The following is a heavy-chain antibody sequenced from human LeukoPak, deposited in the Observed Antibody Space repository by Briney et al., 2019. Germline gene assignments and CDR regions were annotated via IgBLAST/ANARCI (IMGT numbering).Heavy chain of an antibody. CDR1: GFTVSSNY. Sequence: GGSLRLSCAASGFTVSSNYMSWVRQAPGKGLEWVLVIYSDGSTYYADSVKGRFTISRDNSKNTLYLQMNNLRAEDTAVYYCARGRESSGNILYYWGREPWSPSPQ. CDR2: IYSDGST. J-gene: IGHJ4*02. V-gene: IGHV3-53*01. D-gene: IGHD1-26*01. CDR3: ARGRESSGNILYY.